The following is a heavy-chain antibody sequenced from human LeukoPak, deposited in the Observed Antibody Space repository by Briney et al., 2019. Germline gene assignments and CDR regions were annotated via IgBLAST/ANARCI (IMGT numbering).Heavy chain of an antibody. CDR3: ASSLSLDCSSTSCYTNFDKSLGAFDI. J-gene: IGHJ3*02. V-gene: IGHV1-2*02. CDR1: GYTFTGYY. D-gene: IGHD2-2*02. Sequence: ASVKVSCKASGYTFTGYYMHWVRQAPGQGLEWMGWINPNSGGTNYAQKFLGRVTMTRDTSISTAYMELSRLRSDDTAVYYCASSLSLDCSSTSCYTNFDKSLGAFDIWGQGTMVTVSS. CDR2: INPNSGGT.